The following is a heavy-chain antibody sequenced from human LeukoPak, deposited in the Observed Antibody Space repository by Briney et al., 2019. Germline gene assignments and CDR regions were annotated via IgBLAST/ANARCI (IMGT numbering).Heavy chain of an antibody. CDR1: GFTFSSYW. V-gene: IGHV3-74*01. CDR3: STGSGHAFDI. CDR2: INSDGSST. D-gene: IGHD3-10*01. Sequence: GVSLRLSCAASGFTFSSYWMHWVRQVRGKGLVWVSRINSDGSSTSYADSVKGRFTISRDNAKNTLYVQMNSLRAEDTAVYYCSTGSGHAFDIWGRGTMVTVSS. J-gene: IGHJ3*02.